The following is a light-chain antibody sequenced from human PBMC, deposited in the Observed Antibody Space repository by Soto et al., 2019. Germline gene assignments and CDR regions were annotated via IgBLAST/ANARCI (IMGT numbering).Light chain of an antibody. J-gene: IGLJ1*01. CDR3: CSYAGNFYV. CDR2: EVS. V-gene: IGLV2-8*01. Sequence: QSALTQPPSASGSPGQSVTISCTRTSSDVGGYNYVSWYQQHPGKAPKLMIYEVSKRPSGVPDRFSGSKSGNTASLTVSGLQAEDEADYYCCSYAGNFYVFGTGTKLTVL. CDR1: SSDVGGYNY.